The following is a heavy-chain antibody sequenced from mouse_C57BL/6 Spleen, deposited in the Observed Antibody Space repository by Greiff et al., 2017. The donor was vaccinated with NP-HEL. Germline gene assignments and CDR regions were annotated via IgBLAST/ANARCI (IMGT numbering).Heavy chain of an antibody. CDR3: ARFYYDYDGAMDY. Sequence: VQLQQPGAELVKPGASVKMSCKASGYTFTSYWITWVKQRPGQGLEWIGDIYPGSGSTNYNEKFKSKATLTVDTSSSTAYMQLSSLTSEDSAVYYCARFYYDYDGAMDYWGQGTSVTVSS. J-gene: IGHJ4*01. CDR1: GYTFTSYW. CDR2: IYPGSGST. V-gene: IGHV1-55*01. D-gene: IGHD2-4*01.